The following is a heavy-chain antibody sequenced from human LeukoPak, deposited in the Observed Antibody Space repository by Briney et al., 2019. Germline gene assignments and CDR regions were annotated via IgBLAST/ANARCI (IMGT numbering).Heavy chain of an antibody. Sequence: PSETLSLTCTVSGASIRGYYWTWIRQPPRKGLEWIGNSFHRGSTNYNPSLKSRVSISLDTSQNQFFLRLSSVTAADTAIYCCAGEGDHSHRFDHWGRGALVTVSS. CDR2: SFHRGST. J-gene: IGHJ4*02. CDR1: GASIRGYY. CDR3: AGEGDHSHRFDH. V-gene: IGHV4-59*01. D-gene: IGHD2-21*02.